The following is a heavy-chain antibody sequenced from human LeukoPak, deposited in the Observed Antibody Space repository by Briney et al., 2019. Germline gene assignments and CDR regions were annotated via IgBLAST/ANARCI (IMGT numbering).Heavy chain of an antibody. D-gene: IGHD3-9*01. J-gene: IGHJ4*02. CDR1: GYTFTTYP. CDR3: ARATYYDILTGLNY. Sequence: GASMTVSCKASGYTFTTYPINWVRQAPGQGLEWMGWISNYNGDTTYAQKFQGRVTMTTDTSTNTAYMELRSLTSDDTAIYYCARATYYDILTGLNYWGQGTLVTVSP. CDR2: ISNYNGDT. V-gene: IGHV1-18*01.